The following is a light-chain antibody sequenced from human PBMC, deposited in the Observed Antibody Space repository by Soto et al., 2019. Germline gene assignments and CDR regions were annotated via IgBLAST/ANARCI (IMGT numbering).Light chain of an antibody. V-gene: IGLV2-14*01. CDR2: DVS. CDR3: SSYTSSSTLEGD. Sequence: QSALTQPASVSGSPGQSITISCTGTSSDVGGYNYVSWYQQHPGKAPKLMIYDVSNRPSGVSNRFSGSKSGNTASLTISGLQAEDEADYYCSSYTSSSTLEGDFGTGTKVTVL. CDR1: SSDVGGYNY. J-gene: IGLJ1*01.